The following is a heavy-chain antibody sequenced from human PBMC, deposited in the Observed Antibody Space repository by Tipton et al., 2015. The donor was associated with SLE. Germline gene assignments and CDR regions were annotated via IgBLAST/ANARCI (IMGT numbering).Heavy chain of an antibody. CDR2: IYPGDSDT. CDR1: GYSFINYW. D-gene: IGHD1-26*01. V-gene: IGHV5-51*03. CDR3: ARRDAQVGATAFDI. Sequence: VQLVQSGAEVKKPGESLRISCQASGYSFINYWIGWVRQMPGKGLEWMGIIYPGDSDTRYSPSFQGQVTISADKSTSTAYLQWSSLKASDTAMYYCARRDAQVGATAFDIWGQGTMVTVSS. J-gene: IGHJ3*02.